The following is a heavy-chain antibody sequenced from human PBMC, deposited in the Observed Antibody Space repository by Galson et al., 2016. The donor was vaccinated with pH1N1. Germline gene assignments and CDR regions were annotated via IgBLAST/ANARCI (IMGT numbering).Heavy chain of an antibody. V-gene: IGHV3-23*03. CDR2: IYSGGSST. Sequence: SLRLSCAASGFTFRSYAMSWVRQAPGKGLEWVSVIYSGGSSTYYADSVKGRFTMSRDNSKNTLYLQMNSLRAEDTAVYYCAEGGSSSWYVYHYYMDVWGKGTTVTVSS. J-gene: IGHJ6*03. CDR3: AEGGSSSWYVYHYYMDV. D-gene: IGHD6-13*01. CDR1: GFTFRSYA.